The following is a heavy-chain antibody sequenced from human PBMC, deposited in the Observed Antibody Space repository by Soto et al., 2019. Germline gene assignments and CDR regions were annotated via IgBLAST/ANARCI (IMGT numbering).Heavy chain of an antibody. Sequence: QVQLQESGPGLVKPSQTLSLTCTVSGGSISSAAYYWSWIRQHPGKGLEWIGYIYYSGSTSYNPSLMSRVSISLDTSKNQFSLKLSSVTAADTAVYYCARRTDYDFWSGYPVWVVDVWGQGTMVTVSS. CDR3: ARRTDYDFWSGYPVWVVDV. CDR2: IYYSGST. D-gene: IGHD3-3*01. J-gene: IGHJ6*02. V-gene: IGHV4-31*03. CDR1: GGSISSAAYY.